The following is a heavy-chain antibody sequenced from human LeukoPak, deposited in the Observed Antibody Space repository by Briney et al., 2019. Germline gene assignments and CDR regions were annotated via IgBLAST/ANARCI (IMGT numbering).Heavy chain of an antibody. V-gene: IGHV5-51*01. CDR2: IYPVDSDT. Sequence: GESLKISCKGSGYSFTSYWIGWGRQMPGKGREGVGIIYPVDSDTIYSSSFQGQVTISADNYLSTAYLQWSSLKASDTAMYYCARQFGTGNWFDPWGQGTLVTVSS. J-gene: IGHJ5*02. CDR3: ARQFGTGNWFDP. D-gene: IGHD2-8*02. CDR1: GYSFTSYW.